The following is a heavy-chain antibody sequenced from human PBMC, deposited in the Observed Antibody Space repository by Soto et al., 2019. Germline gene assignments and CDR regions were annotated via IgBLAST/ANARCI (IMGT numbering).Heavy chain of an antibody. D-gene: IGHD2-2*02. CDR1: GYSFTIYW. V-gene: IGHV5-10-1*01. CDR2: IDPSDSYT. CDR3: AWINNQLLYAGA. Sequence: EESLEISCNGSGYSFTIYWISWVLQMPGKGLEWMGRIDPSDSYTNYSPSFQGHVTISADKSISTAYLQWSSLKASDTAMYYCAWINNQLLYAGAWGQGTLVTVSS. J-gene: IGHJ5*02.